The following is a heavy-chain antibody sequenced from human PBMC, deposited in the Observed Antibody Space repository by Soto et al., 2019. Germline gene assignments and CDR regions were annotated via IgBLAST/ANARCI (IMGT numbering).Heavy chain of an antibody. V-gene: IGHV1-69*13. CDR1: GCTFSSYA. CDR2: IIPVFGTA. CDR3: ARDSGTSPYYFDY. Sequence: SLKVSCKASGCTFSSYAISWVRQAPGQGLEWMGGIIPVFGTANYAQKFQGRVTITADESTSTAYMELSSLRSEDTAVYYCARDSGTSPYYFDYWGQGTLVTVSS. J-gene: IGHJ4*02.